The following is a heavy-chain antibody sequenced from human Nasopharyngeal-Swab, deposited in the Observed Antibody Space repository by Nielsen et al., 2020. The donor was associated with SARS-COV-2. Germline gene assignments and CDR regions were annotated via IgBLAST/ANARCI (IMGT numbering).Heavy chain of an antibody. J-gene: IGHJ6*02. CDR1: GFTFSSYA. D-gene: IGHD5/OR15-5a*01. V-gene: IGHV3-30*04. CDR3: ARDGPSTYYYGMDV. CDR2: ISYDGSNK. Sequence: GESLKISCAASGFTFSSYAMHWVRQAPGKGLEWVAVISYDGSNKYYADSVKGRFTISRDNSKNTLYLQMNSLRAEDTAAYYCARDGPSTYYYGMDVWGQGTTVTVSS.